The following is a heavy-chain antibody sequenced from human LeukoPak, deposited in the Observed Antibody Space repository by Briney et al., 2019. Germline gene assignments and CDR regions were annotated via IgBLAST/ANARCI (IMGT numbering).Heavy chain of an antibody. CDR3: ARSSEVATIDY. CDR2: IYYSGCT. D-gene: IGHD5-12*01. CDR1: GGSISSYY. Sequence: SETLSLTCTVSGGSISSYYWSWIRQPPGKGLEGIGYIYYSGCTNYNPSLKSRVTISVDTSKNKFSLKLSSVTAADTAVYYCARSSEVATIDYWGQGTLVTVSS. V-gene: IGHV4-59*08. J-gene: IGHJ4*02.